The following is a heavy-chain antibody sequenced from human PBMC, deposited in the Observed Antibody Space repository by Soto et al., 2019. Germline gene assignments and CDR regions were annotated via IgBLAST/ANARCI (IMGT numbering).Heavy chain of an antibody. V-gene: IGHV3-30-3*01. CDR2: ISYDGSNK. CDR3: ARDRHGDYGYYYYGMDV. J-gene: IGHJ6*01. CDR1: GFTFSSYA. Sequence: QVQLVESGGGVVQPGRSLRLSCAASGFTFSSYAMHWVRQAPGKGLEWVAVISYDGSNKYYEDSVKGRFTISRDNSKNTLYLQMNSLRAEDTAVYYCARDRHGDYGYYYYGMDVW. D-gene: IGHD4-17*01.